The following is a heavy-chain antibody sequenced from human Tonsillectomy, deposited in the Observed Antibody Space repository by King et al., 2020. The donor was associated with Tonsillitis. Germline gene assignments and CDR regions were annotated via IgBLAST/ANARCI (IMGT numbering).Heavy chain of an antibody. Sequence: VQLVESGGGLVQPGGSLRLSCAASGLTVSNNYMSWVRQAPGKGLEWVSDIYSGGATYYAGPLTGRFTISKDNSKNTLYLQMNRLRVEDTAVYYCVRDPTISETRTGAFEIWGQGTLGTVSS. CDR1: GLTVSNNY. J-gene: IGHJ3*02. CDR2: IYSGGAT. D-gene: IGHD1-20*01. CDR3: VRDPTISETRTGAFEI. V-gene: IGHV3-66*01.